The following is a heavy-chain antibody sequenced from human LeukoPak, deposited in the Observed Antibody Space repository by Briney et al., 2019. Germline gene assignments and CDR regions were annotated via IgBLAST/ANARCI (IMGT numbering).Heavy chain of an antibody. CDR3: AGRIAAPRTYYYYYGMDV. CDR2: IYYSGST. CDR1: GGSISSGDYY. Sequence: SETLSLTCTVSGGSISSGDYYWSWIRRPPGKGLEWIGYIYYSGSTYYNPSLKSRVTISVDTSKNQFSLKLSSVTAADTAVYYCAGRIAAPRTYYYYYGMDVWGQGTTVTVSS. V-gene: IGHV4-30-4*01. D-gene: IGHD6-6*01. J-gene: IGHJ6*02.